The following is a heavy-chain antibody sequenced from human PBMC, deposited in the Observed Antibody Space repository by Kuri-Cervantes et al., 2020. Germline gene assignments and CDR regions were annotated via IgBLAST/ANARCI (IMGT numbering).Heavy chain of an antibody. Sequence: GGSLRLSCAASGFTFSSYAMHWVRQAPGKGLEWVAVISYDGSNKYYADSVKGRFTISRDNSKNTLYLHVNSLKTEDTAVYYCATDWLGSGYDAYYFDYWGQGTLVTVSS. J-gene: IGHJ4*02. CDR2: ISYDGSNK. CDR1: GFTFSSYA. D-gene: IGHD5-12*01. CDR3: ATDWLGSGYDAYYFDY. V-gene: IGHV3-30-3*01.